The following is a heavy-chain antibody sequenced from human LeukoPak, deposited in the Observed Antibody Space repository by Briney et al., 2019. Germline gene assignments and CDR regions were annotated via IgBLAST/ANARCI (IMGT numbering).Heavy chain of an antibody. CDR3: ARGKGDLSMIVMIVTAVEFYFDS. Sequence: SETLSLTCVVFGGSLSDHDWSWIRQPPGTGLEWIGEINQRGATNYNPSLKSRVTLSLDTSKNQVSLNLNSLTAADTAVYYCARGKGDLSMIVMIVTAVEFYFDSWGPGTLVTVSS. D-gene: IGHD3-22*01. V-gene: IGHV4-34*01. J-gene: IGHJ4*02. CDR2: INQRGAT. CDR1: GGSLSDHD.